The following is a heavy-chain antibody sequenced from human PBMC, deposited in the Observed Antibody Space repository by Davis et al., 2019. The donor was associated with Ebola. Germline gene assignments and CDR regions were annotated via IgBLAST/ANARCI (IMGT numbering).Heavy chain of an antibody. CDR2: ISGSGGST. D-gene: IGHD3-9*01. J-gene: IGHJ4*02. CDR3: ARQLRYFEAGDY. V-gene: IGHV3-23*01. Sequence: GGSLRLSCAASGFTFSSYAMSWVRQAPGKGLEWVSAISGSGGSTYYADSVKGRFTISRDNSKNTLYLQMNSLRAEDTAVYYCARQLRYFEAGDYWGQGTLVTVSS. CDR1: GFTFSSYA.